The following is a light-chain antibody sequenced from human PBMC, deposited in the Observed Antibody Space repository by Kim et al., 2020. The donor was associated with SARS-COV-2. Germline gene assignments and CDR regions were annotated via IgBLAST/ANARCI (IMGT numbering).Light chain of an antibody. CDR2: GDS. CDR1: SSNIGAGYV. Sequence: QSVLMQPPSVSGAPGQRVTISCTGTSSNIGAGYVVHWYHHLPGTAPKLLIYGDSSRPSGVPDRFSGSRSGASASLTITGLQADDGAAYYCQSYDVSLSAVVFGGGTQLTVL. CDR3: QSYDVSLSAVV. J-gene: IGLJ2*01. V-gene: IGLV1-40*01.